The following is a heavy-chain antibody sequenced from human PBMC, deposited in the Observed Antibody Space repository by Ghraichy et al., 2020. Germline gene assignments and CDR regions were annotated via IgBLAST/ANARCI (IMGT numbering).Heavy chain of an antibody. CDR1: GLTFDSYA. V-gene: IGHV3-23*01. Sequence: GGSLNISCAASGLTFDSYAMSWVRQAPGKGLEWVSAISASGGRTYYAESVKGRFTISRDNAKNTLHLQMNTLRDEDTAVYFCAKVSRWIRDDPFDVWGQGTMVIVS. CDR3: AKVSRWIRDDPFDV. J-gene: IGHJ3*01. CDR2: ISASGGRT. D-gene: IGHD3-10*01.